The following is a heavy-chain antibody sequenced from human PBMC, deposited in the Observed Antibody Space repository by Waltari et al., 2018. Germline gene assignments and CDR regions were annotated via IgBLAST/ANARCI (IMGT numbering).Heavy chain of an antibody. V-gene: IGHV3-33*08. J-gene: IGHJ3*02. CDR3: ARDQDSSGWYDAFDI. CDR2: IWYDGSNK. Sequence: QVQLVESGGGVVQPGRSLRLSCAASGFTFSSYGMHWVRQAPGKGLEWVAVIWYDGSNKYYADSVKGRFTISRDNSKNTLYLQMNSLRAEDTAVYYCARDQDSSGWYDAFDIWGQGTMVTVSS. CDR1: GFTFSSYG. D-gene: IGHD6-19*01.